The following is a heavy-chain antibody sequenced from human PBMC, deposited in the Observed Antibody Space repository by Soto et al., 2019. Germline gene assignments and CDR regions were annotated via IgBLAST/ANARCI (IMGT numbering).Heavy chain of an antibody. CDR2: IIPIFGTA. D-gene: IGHD6-13*01. CDR1: GGTFSSYA. J-gene: IGHJ6*01. V-gene: IGHV1-69*13. Sequence: ASVKVSCKASGGTFSSYAISWVRQAPGQRLEWMGGIIPIFGTANYAQKFQGRVTITADESTSTAYMELSSLRSEDTAVYYCATGIAAAGPDLYYYYGMDVWGQGTTVTVSS. CDR3: ATGIAAAGPDLYYYYGMDV.